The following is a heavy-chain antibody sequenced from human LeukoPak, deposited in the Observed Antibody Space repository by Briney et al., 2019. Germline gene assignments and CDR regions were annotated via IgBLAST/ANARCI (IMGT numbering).Heavy chain of an antibody. Sequence: GGSLRLSCAASGFTFSSYSMNWVRQAPGKGLEWVSSISSSSSYIYYADSVKGRFAVSRDNAKNSLYLQMNSLRAEDTAVYYCARHYFDSSGYYNDFWGQGTLVTVSS. D-gene: IGHD3-22*01. CDR3: ARHYFDSSGYYNDF. J-gene: IGHJ4*02. V-gene: IGHV3-21*01. CDR1: GFTFSSYS. CDR2: ISSSSSYI.